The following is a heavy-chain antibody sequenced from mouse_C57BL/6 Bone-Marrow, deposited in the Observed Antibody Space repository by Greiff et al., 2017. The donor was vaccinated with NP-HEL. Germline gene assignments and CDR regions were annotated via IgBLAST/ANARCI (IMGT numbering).Heavy chain of an antibody. CDR2: INPNNGGT. Sequence: VQLQQSGPELVKPGASVKIPCKASGYTFTDYNMDWVKQSHGKSLEWIGDINPNNGGTIYNQKFKGKATLTVDKSSSTAYMELRSLTSEDTAVYYWARREGGYGNYDAMDYWGQGTSVTVSS. V-gene: IGHV1-18*01. D-gene: IGHD2-10*02. J-gene: IGHJ4*01. CDR1: GYTFTDYN. CDR3: ARREGGYGNYDAMDY.